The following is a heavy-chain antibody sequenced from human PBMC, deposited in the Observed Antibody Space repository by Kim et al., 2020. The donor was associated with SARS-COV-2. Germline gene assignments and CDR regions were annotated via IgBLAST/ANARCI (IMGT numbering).Heavy chain of an antibody. J-gene: IGHJ4*02. D-gene: IGHD3-22*01. CDR3: ARHLPGSSTGYHFDS. CDR1: GYSFTNYW. Sequence: GESPKISCKGSGYSFTNYWITWVRQIPGKGLEWMGKITPSGSYTTYSPSFQGHVTISVDKSISTAYMQWRSLQASDSAIYYCARHLPGSSTGYHFDSWGQGTLVTVSS. V-gene: IGHV5-10-1*01. CDR2: ITPSGSYT.